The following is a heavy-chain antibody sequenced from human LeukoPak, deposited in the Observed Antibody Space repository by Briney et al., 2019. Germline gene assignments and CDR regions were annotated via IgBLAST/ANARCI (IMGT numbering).Heavy chain of an antibody. Sequence: SVKVSCKASGYTFTGYYMHWVRQAPGQGLEWMGWINPNSGGTNYAQKFQGRVTMTRDTSISTAYMELSRLRSDDTAVYYCAREPCSGGSCPRDYWGQGTLVTVSS. V-gene: IGHV1-2*02. J-gene: IGHJ4*02. CDR3: AREPCSGGSCPRDY. CDR1: GYTFTGYY. CDR2: INPNSGGT. D-gene: IGHD2-15*01.